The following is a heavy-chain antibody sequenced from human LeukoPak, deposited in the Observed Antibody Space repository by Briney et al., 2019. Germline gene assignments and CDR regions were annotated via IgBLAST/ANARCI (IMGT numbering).Heavy chain of an antibody. V-gene: IGHV3-7*01. D-gene: IGHD3-10*01. CDR1: GFTFSSYW. J-gene: IGHJ1*01. CDR3: ARDSDTMVRGVIEYFQH. Sequence: GGSLRLSCAASGFTFSSYWMSWVRQAPGKGLEWVANIKQDGSEKYYVDSVKGRFTISRDNAKNSLSLQMNSLRAEDTAVYYCARDSDTMVRGVIEYFQHWGQGTLVTVSS. CDR2: IKQDGSEK.